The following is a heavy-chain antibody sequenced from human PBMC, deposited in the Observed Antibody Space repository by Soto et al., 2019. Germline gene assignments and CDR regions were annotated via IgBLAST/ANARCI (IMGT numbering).Heavy chain of an antibody. CDR2: IIPIFGTA. CDR1: GGTFSSYA. V-gene: IGHV1-69*12. J-gene: IGHJ6*02. Sequence: QVQLVQSGAEVKKPGSSVKVSCKASGGTFSSYAISWVRQAPGQGLEWMGGIIPIFGTANYAQKFQGRVTIIADESTGTAYMELRSLRSEDTAVFYCASNNNVLTGSYYYGMDVWGQGTTVTVSS. D-gene: IGHD3-9*01. CDR3: ASNNNVLTGSYYYGMDV.